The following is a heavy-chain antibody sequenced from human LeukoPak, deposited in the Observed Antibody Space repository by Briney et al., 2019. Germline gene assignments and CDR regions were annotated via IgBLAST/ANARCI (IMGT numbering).Heavy chain of an antibody. CDR1: GYSLTDLS. J-gene: IGHJ4*02. CDR2: FDPDDGET. CDR3: ATEFRVPGLWDYFDY. D-gene: IGHD6-19*01. V-gene: IGHV1-24*01. Sequence: ASVKVSCKVSGYSLTDLSMHCVPQAPGKGLEWMGGFDPDDGETIYAQKFQGRVTMTKDTSTDTAYMDLSSLRSEDTAVYYCATEFRVPGLWDYFDYWGQGTLVTVSS.